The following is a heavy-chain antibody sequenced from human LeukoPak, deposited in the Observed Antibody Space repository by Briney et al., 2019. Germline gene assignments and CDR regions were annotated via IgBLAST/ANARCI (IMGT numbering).Heavy chain of an antibody. CDR3: ARDQLRYFDWLPRYYFDY. Sequence: PSETLSLTCTVSGGSISSYYWSWIRQPPGKGLEWIGYIYYSGSTNYNPSLKSRVTISVDTSKNQFSLKLSSVTAADTAVYYCARDQLRYFDWLPRYYFDYWGQGTLVTVSS. CDR1: GGSISSYY. D-gene: IGHD3-9*01. V-gene: IGHV4-59*12. J-gene: IGHJ4*02. CDR2: IYYSGST.